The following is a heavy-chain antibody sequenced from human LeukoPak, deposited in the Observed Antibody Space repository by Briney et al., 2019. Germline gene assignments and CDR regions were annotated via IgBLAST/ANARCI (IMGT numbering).Heavy chain of an antibody. CDR3: ARDGLGLLWFGESLGMRYFDY. Sequence: GGSLRLSCAASGFAFSSYWMSWVRQAPGKGLEWVANIKQDGSEKYYVDSVKGRFTISRDNAKNSLYLQMNSLRAEDTAVSYCARDGLGLLWFGESLGMRYFDYWGQGTLVTVSS. D-gene: IGHD3-10*01. CDR1: GFAFSSYW. CDR2: IKQDGSEK. J-gene: IGHJ4*02. V-gene: IGHV3-7*01.